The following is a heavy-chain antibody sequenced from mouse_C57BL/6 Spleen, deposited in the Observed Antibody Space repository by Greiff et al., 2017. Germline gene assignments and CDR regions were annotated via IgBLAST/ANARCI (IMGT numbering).Heavy chain of an antibody. D-gene: IGHD1-1*01. CDR1: GFSLTSYA. V-gene: IGHV2-9-1*01. J-gene: IGHJ4*01. CDR3: DRNDGDYGSRAPYYAMDY. CDR2: IWTGGGT. Sequence: VQVVESGPGLVAPSQSLSITCTVSGFSLTSYAISWVRQPPGKGLEWLGVIWTGGGTNYNSALKSRLSISKDNSKSQVFLKMNSLQTDDTARYYCDRNDGDYGSRAPYYAMDYWGQGTSVTVSS.